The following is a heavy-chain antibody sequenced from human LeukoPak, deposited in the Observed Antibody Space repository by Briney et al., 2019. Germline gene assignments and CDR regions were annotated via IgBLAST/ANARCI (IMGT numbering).Heavy chain of an antibody. Sequence: GGSLRLSCAASGFTFSSYAMSWVRQAPGKGLKWVSTINDNGAGTYYADSVKGRSTISRDNSRNTLYLQMNSLRAEDTAVYYCAKDFYSNPFYCSGSSCYSSAFDIWGQGTMVTVSS. J-gene: IGHJ3*02. CDR3: AKDFYSNPFYCSGSSCYSSAFDI. D-gene: IGHD2-15*01. V-gene: IGHV3-23*01. CDR1: GFTFSSYA. CDR2: INDNGAGT.